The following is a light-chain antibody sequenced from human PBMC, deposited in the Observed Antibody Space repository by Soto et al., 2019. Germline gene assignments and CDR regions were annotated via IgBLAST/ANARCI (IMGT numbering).Light chain of an antibody. J-gene: IGKJ1*01. Sequence: DIQMTQSPSTLSASVGDRVTITCRASQSISSWLSWYQQEPGKPPKLLIYKASSLESGVPSRFSGSESGTEFTLTITSLQADDFATYYCQQYDKYWTFGQGTKVDIK. CDR1: QSISSW. V-gene: IGKV1-5*03. CDR3: QQYDKYWT. CDR2: KAS.